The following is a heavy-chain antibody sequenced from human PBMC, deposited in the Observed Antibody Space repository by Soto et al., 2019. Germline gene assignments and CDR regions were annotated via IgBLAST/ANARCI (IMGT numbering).Heavy chain of an antibody. Sequence: SVKVSCKASGGTFSSYAISWVRQAPGQGLEWMGGIIPIFGTANYAQKFRGRVTITADKSTSTAYMELSSLRFEDTAVYYCATLTIAVAGIGMDVWGQGTTVTVSS. CDR3: ATLTIAVAGIGMDV. V-gene: IGHV1-69*06. CDR1: GGTFSSYA. D-gene: IGHD6-19*01. J-gene: IGHJ6*02. CDR2: IIPIFGTA.